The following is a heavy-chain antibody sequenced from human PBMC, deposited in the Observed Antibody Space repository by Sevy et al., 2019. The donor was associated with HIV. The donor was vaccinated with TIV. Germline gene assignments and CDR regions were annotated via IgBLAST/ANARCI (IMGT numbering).Heavy chain of an antibody. Sequence: GGSLRLSCAASGFTFSTYTMNWVRQAPGQGLEWVSSSSSGSSYIYYADSVKGRFTISRDNAKNSLYLQMNSLRAEDTAVYYCAGDGGCSSTSCLLYFDYWGQGTPVTVSS. CDR1: GFTFSTYT. CDR2: SSSGSSYI. D-gene: IGHD2-2*01. CDR3: AGDGGCSSTSCLLYFDY. J-gene: IGHJ4*02. V-gene: IGHV3-21*01.